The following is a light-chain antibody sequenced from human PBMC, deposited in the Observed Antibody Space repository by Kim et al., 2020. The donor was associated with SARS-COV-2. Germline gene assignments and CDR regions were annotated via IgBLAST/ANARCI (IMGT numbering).Light chain of an antibody. CDR1: QSVNNY. CDR2: DVS. CDR3: QHRKTWPVT. J-gene: IGKJ4*01. Sequence: EVVLTQSPATLSLSPGERATLSCRASQSVNNYLAWYQQKPGQPPRLLLYDVSNRATGIPARFSGSGSGTDFTLTISSLEPEDFAVYYCQHRKTWPVTFGGRTKVDIK. V-gene: IGKV3-11*01.